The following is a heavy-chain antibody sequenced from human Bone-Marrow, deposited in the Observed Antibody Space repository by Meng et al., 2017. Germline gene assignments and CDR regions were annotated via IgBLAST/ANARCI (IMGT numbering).Heavy chain of an antibody. CDR1: GGTFSSYA. CDR2: FDPEDGET. D-gene: IGHD3-22*01. Sequence: ASVKVSCKASGGTFSSYAISWVRQAPGKGLEWMGGFDPEDGETIYAQKFQGRVTMTEDTSTDTAYMELSSLRSEDTAVYYCATGGTMIVVARRYFDYWGQGTLVTVSS. V-gene: IGHV1-24*01. CDR3: ATGGTMIVVARRYFDY. J-gene: IGHJ4*02.